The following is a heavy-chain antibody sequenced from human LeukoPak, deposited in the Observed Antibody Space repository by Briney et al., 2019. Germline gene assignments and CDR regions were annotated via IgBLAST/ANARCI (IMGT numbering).Heavy chain of an antibody. J-gene: IGHJ4*02. CDR1: GFTFSSYS. D-gene: IGHD3-22*01. CDR2: ISSSSSYI. Sequence: PGGSLRLSCAASGFTFSSYSMNWVRQAPGKGLEWVSSISSSSSYIYYADSVKGRFTISRDNAKNSLYLQMNSLRAEDTAVYYCARGGLYYDSSGYPFWGQGTLVTVSS. V-gene: IGHV3-21*01. CDR3: ARGGLYYDSSGYPF.